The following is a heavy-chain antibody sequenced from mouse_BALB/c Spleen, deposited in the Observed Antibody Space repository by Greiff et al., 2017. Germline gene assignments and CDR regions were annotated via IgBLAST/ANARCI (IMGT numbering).Heavy chain of an antibody. J-gene: IGHJ2*01. CDR2: IRSKSNNYAT. CDR1: GFTFNTYA. CDR3: VREYGNYAYFDY. Sequence: EVQRVESGGGLVQPKGSLKLSCAASGFTFNTYAMNWVRQAPGKGLEWVARIRSKSNNYATYYADSVKDRFTISRDDSQSMLYLQMNNLKTEDTAMYYCVREYGNYAYFDYWGQGTTLTVSS. D-gene: IGHD2-10*02. V-gene: IGHV10-1*02.